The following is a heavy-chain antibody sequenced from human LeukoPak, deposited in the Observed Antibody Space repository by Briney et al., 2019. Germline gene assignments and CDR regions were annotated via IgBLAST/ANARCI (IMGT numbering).Heavy chain of an antibody. CDR1: GFTFSSYA. Sequence: GGSLRLSCAASGFTFSSYAMSWVRQAPGKGLECVSTISGSGAGTYYADSVKGRFTISRDNSKNTLYLQMNSLRVEDTAVYYCAKHHRMAARLVYFDYWGQGTLVTVSS. V-gene: IGHV3-23*01. D-gene: IGHD6-6*01. CDR3: AKHHRMAARLVYFDY. J-gene: IGHJ4*02. CDR2: ISGSGAGT.